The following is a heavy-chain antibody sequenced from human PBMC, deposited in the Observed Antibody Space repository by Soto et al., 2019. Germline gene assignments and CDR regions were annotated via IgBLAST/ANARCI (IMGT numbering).Heavy chain of an antibody. CDR2: IYYSGST. CDR1: GGSISTYY. Sequence: SKTLSLTCTVSGGSISTYYWSWIRQPPGEGLEWIGYIYYSGSTNYNPSLKSRVTISVDTSKNQFSLKLSSVTAADTAVYYCAREAVRGVMNSGWFDPWGQGTLVTVSS. J-gene: IGHJ5*02. CDR3: AREAVRGVMNSGWFDP. D-gene: IGHD3-10*01. V-gene: IGHV4-59*01.